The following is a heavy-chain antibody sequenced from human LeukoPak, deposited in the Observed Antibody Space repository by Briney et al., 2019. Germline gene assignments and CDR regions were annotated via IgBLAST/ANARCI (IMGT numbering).Heavy chain of an antibody. CDR2: ISTDTGNP. CDR1: GYTFTVYA. D-gene: IGHD3-3*01. Sequence: GASVKVSCKPSGYTFTVYAINWVRQAPGQGLEWMGWISTDTGNPTYVQDFTGRFVFSLDTSVTTAYLQISSLKAEDTAVYYRARRGKSFDFWGQGTLVTVSS. CDR3: ARRGKSFDF. J-gene: IGHJ4*02. V-gene: IGHV7-4-1*02.